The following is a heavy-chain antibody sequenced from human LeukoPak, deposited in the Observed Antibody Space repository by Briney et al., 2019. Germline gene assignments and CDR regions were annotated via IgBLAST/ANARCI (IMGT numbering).Heavy chain of an antibody. CDR2: IYYSGST. Sequence: LSETLSLTCTVSGGSISSGGYYWSWIRQHPGKGLEWIGYIYYSGSTYYNPSLKSRVTISVDTSKNQFSLKLSSVTAADTAVYYCARGLDGSGSYLLDYWGQGTLVTVSS. CDR1: GGSISSGGYY. CDR3: ARGLDGSGSYLLDY. D-gene: IGHD3-10*01. J-gene: IGHJ4*02. V-gene: IGHV4-31*03.